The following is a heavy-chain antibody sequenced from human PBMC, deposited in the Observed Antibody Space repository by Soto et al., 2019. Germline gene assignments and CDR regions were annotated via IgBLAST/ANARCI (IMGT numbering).Heavy chain of an antibody. CDR2: ISAYNGNT. V-gene: IGHV1-18*04. D-gene: IGHD1-26*01. CDR1: GYTFTSYG. Sequence: ASVKVSCKASGYTFTSYGISWVRQAPGQGLEWMGWISAYNGNTNYAQKLQGRVTMATDTSTSTAYMELRSLRSDDTAVYYCAGGATHLELFDYWGQGTLVTVSS. CDR3: AGGATHLELFDY. J-gene: IGHJ4*02.